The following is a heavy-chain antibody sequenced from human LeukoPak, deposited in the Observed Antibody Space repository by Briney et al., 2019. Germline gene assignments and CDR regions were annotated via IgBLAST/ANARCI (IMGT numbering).Heavy chain of an antibody. CDR3: ARRRISSGRYFDY. J-gene: IGHJ4*02. CDR1: GFTFSSYW. V-gene: IGHV3-7*03. CDR2: IKEDGSEK. Sequence: GGSLRLSCAASGFTFSSYWMTWVRQAPGKGLEWVANIKEDGSEKHYGDSVKGRFTISRDNAKNSLSLQMNSLRAEDTAVYYCARRRISSGRYFDYWGQGTLVTVSS. D-gene: IGHD6-19*01.